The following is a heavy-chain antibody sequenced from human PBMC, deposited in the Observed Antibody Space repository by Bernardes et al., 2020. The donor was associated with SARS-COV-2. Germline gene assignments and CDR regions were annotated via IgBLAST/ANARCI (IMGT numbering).Heavy chain of an antibody. D-gene: IGHD3-9*01. V-gene: IGHV3-11*01. Sequence: GGSLRLSCAASGFTFSDYYMSWIRQAPGKGLEWVSYISSSGSTIYYADSVKGRFTISRDNAKNSLYLQMNSLRAEDTAVYYCARTNVLRYFDWLLSGYYFDYWGQGTLVTVSS. CDR2: ISSSGSTI. J-gene: IGHJ4*02. CDR1: GFTFSDYY. CDR3: ARTNVLRYFDWLLSGYYFDY.